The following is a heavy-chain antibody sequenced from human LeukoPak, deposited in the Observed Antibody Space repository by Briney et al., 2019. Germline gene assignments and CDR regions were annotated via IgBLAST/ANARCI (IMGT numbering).Heavy chain of an antibody. Sequence: ASVKVSCKASGYTFTSYDINWVRQATGQGLEWMGWMNPNSGNTGYAQKFQGRVTMTRNTSISTAYMEPSSLRSEDTAVYYCARGLFTFGGVIDYWGQGTLVTVSS. CDR2: MNPNSGNT. CDR1: GYTFTSYD. D-gene: IGHD3-16*01. CDR3: ARGLFTFGGVIDY. J-gene: IGHJ4*02. V-gene: IGHV1-8*01.